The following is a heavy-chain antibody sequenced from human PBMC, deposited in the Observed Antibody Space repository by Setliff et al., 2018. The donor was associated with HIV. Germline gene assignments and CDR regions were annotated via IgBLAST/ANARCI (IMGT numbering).Heavy chain of an antibody. CDR1: GGTFSSYA. D-gene: IGHD4-17*01. CDR2: IIPIFGTA. CDR3: ARDQGLTVTHSDDAFDI. J-gene: IGHJ3*02. V-gene: IGHV1-69*13. Sequence: GASVKVSCKASGGTFSSYAISWVRQAPGQGLEWMGGIIPIFGTANYAQKFQGRVTITADGSTSTAYMELSSLRSEDTAVYYCARDQGLTVTHSDDAFDIWGQGTMVTVSS.